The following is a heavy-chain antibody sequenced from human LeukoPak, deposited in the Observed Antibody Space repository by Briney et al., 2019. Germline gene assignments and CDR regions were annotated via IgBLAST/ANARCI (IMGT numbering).Heavy chain of an antibody. J-gene: IGHJ4*02. Sequence: MGIIYPGDSDTRYSPSFQGQVTISADKSISTAYLQWSSLKASDTAMYYCARLPSPQGYFDYWGQGTLVTVSS. CDR3: ARLPSPQGYFDY. V-gene: IGHV5-51*01. CDR2: IYPGDSDT.